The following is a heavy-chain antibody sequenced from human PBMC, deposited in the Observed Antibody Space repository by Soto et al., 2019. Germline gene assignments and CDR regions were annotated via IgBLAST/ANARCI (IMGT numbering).Heavy chain of an antibody. CDR1: GLNFERCS. J-gene: IGHJ4*02. CDR2: ISPSSTYI. D-gene: IGHD2-15*01. CDR3: ATDTGDIEVVPATT. V-gene: IGHV3-21*04. Sequence: GGSLRLSCAASGLNFERCSMNWVRQPPGKGPEWLASISPSSTYIRYADSVKGRFTISRDNARNSLSLQMMNLRADDTAIYYCATDTGDIEVVPATTWGQGTLVTVSS.